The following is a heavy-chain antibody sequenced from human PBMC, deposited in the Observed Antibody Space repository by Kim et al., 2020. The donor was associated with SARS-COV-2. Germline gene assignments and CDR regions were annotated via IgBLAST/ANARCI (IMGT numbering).Heavy chain of an antibody. J-gene: IGHJ4*02. CDR3: ATVFAIFGVVYFDY. V-gene: IGHV1-24*01. D-gene: IGHD3-3*01. Sequence: ASVKVSCKASGYTLTGLSIHWVRQAPGQGLEWMGGFDAENGETIYAQKFQGRVTMTEDTSTDTAYMELSSLRSEDTAVYYCATVFAIFGVVYFDYWGRGTLVTVSS. CDR1: GYTLTGLS. CDR2: FDAENGET.